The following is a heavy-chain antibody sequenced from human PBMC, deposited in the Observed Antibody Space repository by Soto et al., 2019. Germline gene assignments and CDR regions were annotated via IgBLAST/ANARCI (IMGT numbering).Heavy chain of an antibody. Sequence: SETLSLTCTVSGGSISSGDYYWRWIRQPPGKGLEWIGYIYYSGSTYYNPSLKSRVTISVDTSKNQFSLKLSSVTAADTAVYYCARVSSIAASVDPWGQGTLVTVSS. J-gene: IGHJ5*02. D-gene: IGHD6-6*01. CDR3: ARVSSIAASVDP. CDR1: GGSISSGDYY. V-gene: IGHV4-30-4*01. CDR2: IYYSGST.